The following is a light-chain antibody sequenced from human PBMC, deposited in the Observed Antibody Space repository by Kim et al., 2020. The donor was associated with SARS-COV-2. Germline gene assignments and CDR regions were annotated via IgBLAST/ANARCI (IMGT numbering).Light chain of an antibody. CDR2: AAS. CDR1: KGISSW. Sequence: DIQMTQSPSSVSASVGDRVTITCRASKGISSWLAWYQQKPGKAPKLLIYAASSLQSGVPSRFSGSGSGTDFTLTISSLQPEDFATYNCQQTNSFPWTFGQGTKVDIK. V-gene: IGKV1-12*01. J-gene: IGKJ1*01. CDR3: QQTNSFPWT.